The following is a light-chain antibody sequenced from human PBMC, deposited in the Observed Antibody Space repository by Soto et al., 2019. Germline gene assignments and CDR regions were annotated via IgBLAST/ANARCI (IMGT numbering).Light chain of an antibody. CDR2: GAS. CDR1: QSVFSRY. CDR3: QPYGSSPPT. V-gene: IGKV3-20*01. J-gene: IGKJ4*01. Sequence: EIVLTQSPGTLSLSPGERATLSCRASQSVFSRYLAWYQQKPGQAPRLLIYGASSRATGIPDRFSGSGSGTDFTLTISRLEPEDFAVYHCQPYGSSPPTFGGGTTVEI.